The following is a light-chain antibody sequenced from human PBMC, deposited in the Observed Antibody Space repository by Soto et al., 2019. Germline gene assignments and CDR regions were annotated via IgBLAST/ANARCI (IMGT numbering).Light chain of an antibody. CDR1: QDISNY. CDR3: HQVDTYPLT. V-gene: IGKV1-9*01. Sequence: DIQLTQSPSFLSASVGDRVTITCRASQDISNYSAWFQQKPGRAPKLLIYAAFILQSGVPSRFSGSGSGAEFTLTISSLQPEYFATYYCHQVDTYPLTFGGGPKVELK. J-gene: IGKJ4*01. CDR2: AAF.